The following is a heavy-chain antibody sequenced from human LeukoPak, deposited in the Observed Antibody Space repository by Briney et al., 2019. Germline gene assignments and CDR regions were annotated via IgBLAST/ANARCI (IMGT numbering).Heavy chain of an antibody. CDR3: ARVGLRNYFDY. Sequence: PGGSLRLSYAASGFTVSGNYMSWVRQAPGKGLEWVSVIYSGGSTYYADSVKGRFTISRDNSKNTLYLQMNSLRAEDTAVYYCARVGLRNYFDYWGQGTLVTVSS. J-gene: IGHJ4*02. D-gene: IGHD3-16*01. CDR1: GFTVSGNY. CDR2: IYSGGST. V-gene: IGHV3-66*01.